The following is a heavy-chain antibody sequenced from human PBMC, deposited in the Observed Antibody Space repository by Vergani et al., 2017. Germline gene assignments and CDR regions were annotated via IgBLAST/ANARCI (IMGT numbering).Heavy chain of an antibody. CDR3: ARHSYYYDSSGYYFLDY. J-gene: IGHJ4*02. V-gene: IGHV4-39*01. D-gene: IGHD3-22*01. Sequence: QVQLQESGPGLVKPSETLSLTCTVSGGSISSSSYYWGWIRQPPGKGLEWIGSIYYSGSTYYNPSLKSRVTISVDTSKNQFSLKLSSVTAADTAVYYCARHSYYYDSSGYYFLDYWGQGILVTVSS. CDR2: IYYSGST. CDR1: GGSISSSSYY.